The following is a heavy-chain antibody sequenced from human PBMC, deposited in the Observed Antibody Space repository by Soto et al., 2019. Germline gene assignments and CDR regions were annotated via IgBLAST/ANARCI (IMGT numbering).Heavy chain of an antibody. Sequence: GGSLRLSCAASGFTFSSYWMSWVRQAPGKGLEWVANIKQDGSEKYYVDSVKGRFTISRDNAKNSLYLQMNSLRAEDTAVYYCARGRSPYYDFWSGRGDDAFDIWGQGTMVTVSS. V-gene: IGHV3-7*01. D-gene: IGHD3-3*01. J-gene: IGHJ3*02. CDR3: ARGRSPYYDFWSGRGDDAFDI. CDR2: IKQDGSEK. CDR1: GFTFSSYW.